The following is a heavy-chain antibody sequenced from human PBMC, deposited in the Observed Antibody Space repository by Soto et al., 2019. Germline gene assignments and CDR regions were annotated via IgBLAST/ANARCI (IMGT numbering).Heavy chain of an antibody. J-gene: IGHJ6*02. D-gene: IGHD3-9*01. CDR1: GYTFGSHY. CDR2: INPSPGST. Sequence: QVQLVQSGAEVRKPGASLRVACTASGYTFGSHYVHWVRQAPGQPLEWMGIINPSPGSTSYAQKFQGRITMTRDPSTSTVYMEMSSLRSEDTAMYYCARSDCPVVSCFDRYFYTMDVWGQGTTVTVSS. V-gene: IGHV1-46*01. CDR3: ARSDCPVVSCFDRYFYTMDV.